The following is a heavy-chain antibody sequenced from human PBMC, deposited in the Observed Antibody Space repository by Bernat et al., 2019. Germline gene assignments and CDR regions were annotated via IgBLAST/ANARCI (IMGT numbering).Heavy chain of an antibody. J-gene: IGHJ5*02. CDR1: GFAFGDYP. V-gene: IGHV3-23*04. CDR2: ISGSGGST. CDR3: AKDRSGWKNWFDP. D-gene: IGHD6-19*01. Sequence: EVHLVESGGGLVQPGRSLRLSCTSSGFAFGDYPMAWFRQAPGKGLEWVSAISGSGGSTYYADSVKGRFTISRDNSKNTLYLQMNSLRAEDTAVYYCAKDRSGWKNWFDPWGQGTLVTVSS.